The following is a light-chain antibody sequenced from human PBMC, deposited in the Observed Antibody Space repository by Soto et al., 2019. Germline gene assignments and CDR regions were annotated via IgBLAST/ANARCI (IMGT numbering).Light chain of an antibody. CDR1: QSVSSSY. V-gene: IGKV3-20*01. CDR3: QQYGSSLIFT. Sequence: EIVLTQSPGTLSLSPGERATLSCRASQSVSSSYLAWYQQKPGQAPRLLIYGASSRATGIPDRFSGSGSGTDFTLTISRLEPEDFAVYYCQQYGSSLIFTFGPRTKVDIK. CDR2: GAS. J-gene: IGKJ3*01.